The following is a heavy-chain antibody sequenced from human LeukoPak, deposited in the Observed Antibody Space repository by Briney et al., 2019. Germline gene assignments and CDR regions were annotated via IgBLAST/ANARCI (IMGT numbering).Heavy chain of an antibody. D-gene: IGHD2-15*01. Sequence: GASVKVSCKASGYTLTSYGISWVRQAPGQGLEWMGWISAYNGNTNYAQKLQGRVTMTTDTSTSTAYMELRSLRSDDTAVYYCARSLGGYCSGGSCRYFDYWGQGTLVTVSS. CDR1: GYTLTSYG. CDR3: ARSLGGYCSGGSCRYFDY. J-gene: IGHJ4*02. V-gene: IGHV1-18*01. CDR2: ISAYNGNT.